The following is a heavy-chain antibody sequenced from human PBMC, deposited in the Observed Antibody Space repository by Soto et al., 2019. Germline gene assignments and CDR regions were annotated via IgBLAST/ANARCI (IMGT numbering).Heavy chain of an antibody. V-gene: IGHV3-48*01. D-gene: IGHD1-26*01. Sequence: PGGPLRLSWAASGFTFSSYSMNWVRQAPGKGLEWVSYISSSSSTIYYADSVKGRFTISRDNAKNSLYLQMNSLRAEDTAVYYCASLYRSDDAFDIWGQGTMVTVSS. J-gene: IGHJ3*02. CDR3: ASLYRSDDAFDI. CDR1: GFTFSSYS. CDR2: ISSSSSTI.